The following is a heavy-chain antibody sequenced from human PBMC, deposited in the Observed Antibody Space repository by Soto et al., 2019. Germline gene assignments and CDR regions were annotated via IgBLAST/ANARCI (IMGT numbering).Heavy chain of an antibody. J-gene: IGHJ4*02. CDR2: IYWDEDK. D-gene: IGHD5-12*01. CDR3: AHRPRGHAYYFAY. V-gene: IGHV2-5*02. CDR1: GFSLSTRGVA. Sequence: QITLKESGPTLVKPTQTLTLTCTFSGFSLSTRGVAVGWFRQPPGKALEWLALIYWDEDKWYNPSLKSRLNITDDTSKNQVVLTMTNIDPVDPATYYCAHRPRGHAYYFAYWGQGNPVTVSS.